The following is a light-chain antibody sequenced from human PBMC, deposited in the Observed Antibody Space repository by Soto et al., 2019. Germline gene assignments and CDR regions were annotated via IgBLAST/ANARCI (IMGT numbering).Light chain of an antibody. Sequence: DIQMTQSPSTLSASVGDRVTITCRASQSISSWLAWYQQKPGKAPKVLIFDASSLESGVPSRFSGSGSATDFTLTISSLQPDDFATYYYQQYSTYPWTFGQGTKVEIK. CDR2: DAS. V-gene: IGKV1-5*01. CDR1: QSISSW. CDR3: QQYSTYPWT. J-gene: IGKJ1*01.